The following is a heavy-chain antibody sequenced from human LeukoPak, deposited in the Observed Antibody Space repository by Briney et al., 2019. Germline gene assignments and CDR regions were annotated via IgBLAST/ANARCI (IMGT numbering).Heavy chain of an antibody. CDR1: GFIFSSYA. CDR3: ANSKQLRFLEWLFEY. CDR2: IRYDGSNK. J-gene: IGHJ4*02. V-gene: IGHV3-30*02. Sequence: GGSLRLSCAASGFIFSSYAMSWVRQAPGKGLEWVAFIRYDGSNKYYADSVKGRFAISRDNSKNTLYLQMNSLRAEDTAVYYCANSKQLRFLEWLFEYWGQGTLVTVSS. D-gene: IGHD3-3*01.